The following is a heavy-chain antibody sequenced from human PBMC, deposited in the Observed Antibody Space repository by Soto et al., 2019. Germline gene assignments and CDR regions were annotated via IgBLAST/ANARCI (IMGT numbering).Heavy chain of an antibody. J-gene: IGHJ6*03. CDR2: ISGSGGRT. Sequence: PGGSLRLSCAASGLPFSSYDMSWVRPDTGKGLEWVSGISGSGGRTYYADSVKGRFTISRDNSKNTLYLQMDSLRAEDTAVYYCAKAKVTTSYYMDVWGKGTTVTVSS. CDR3: AKAKVTTSYYMDV. V-gene: IGHV3-23*01. D-gene: IGHD4-4*01. CDR1: GLPFSSYD.